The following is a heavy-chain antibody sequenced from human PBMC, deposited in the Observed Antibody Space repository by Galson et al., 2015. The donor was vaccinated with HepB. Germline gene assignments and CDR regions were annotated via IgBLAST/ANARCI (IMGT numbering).Heavy chain of an antibody. CDR1: GFTFSNYP. CDR3: TREPNYDISSYYFDY. V-gene: IGHV3-48*01. D-gene: IGHD3-22*01. Sequence: LRLSCAASGFTFSNYPMNWVRQAPGKGLEWVSYISSSSSTIYYADSVKGRFTISRDNAKNSLYLQMNSLRAEDTAVYYCTREPNYDISSYYFDYWGQGTLVTVSS. CDR2: ISSSSSTI. J-gene: IGHJ4*02.